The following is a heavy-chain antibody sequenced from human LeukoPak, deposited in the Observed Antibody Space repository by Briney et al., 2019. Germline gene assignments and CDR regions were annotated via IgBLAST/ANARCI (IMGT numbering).Heavy chain of an antibody. CDR1: RFTFSTYA. CDR2: ISRSGGST. D-gene: IGHD3-3*01. Sequence: GGSLRLSCAASRFTFSTYAMSWVRQAPGKGLEWVSSISRSGGSTYYADSVKGRFTISRDNSENTLYLQMNSLRAEDTAVYYCAREVGEFDYWGQGTLVTVSS. V-gene: IGHV3-23*01. J-gene: IGHJ4*02. CDR3: AREVGEFDY.